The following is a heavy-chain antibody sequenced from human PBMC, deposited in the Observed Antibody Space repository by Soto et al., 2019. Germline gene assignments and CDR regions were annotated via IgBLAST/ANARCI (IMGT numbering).Heavy chain of an antibody. V-gene: IGHV4-59*12. Sequence: SETLSLTCTVSGGSISSYYWSWIRQPPGKGLEWIGYIYYSGSTNYNPSLKSRVAISVDTSKNQFSLKLSSVTAADTAVYYCARGGYYFYYGMDVWGQGTTVTVSS. CDR2: IYYSGST. CDR3: ARGGYYFYYGMDV. CDR1: GGSISSYY. D-gene: IGHD2-21*01. J-gene: IGHJ6*02.